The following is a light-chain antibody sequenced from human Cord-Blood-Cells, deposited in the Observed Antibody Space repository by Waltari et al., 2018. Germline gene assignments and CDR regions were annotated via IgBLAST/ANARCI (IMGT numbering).Light chain of an antibody. V-gene: IGLV1-44*01. J-gene: IGLJ3*02. CDR2: SNN. Sequence: QSVLTQPPSASGTPGQRVTISCSGSSSNIGSNTVNWYQQLPGTAPKLLIYSNNQRPSGVPDRISGSKSGTAAALAISGLQAKDEADYYCAAWDDRLNGPVFGGGTKLTVL. CDR3: AAWDDRLNGPV. CDR1: SSNIGSNT.